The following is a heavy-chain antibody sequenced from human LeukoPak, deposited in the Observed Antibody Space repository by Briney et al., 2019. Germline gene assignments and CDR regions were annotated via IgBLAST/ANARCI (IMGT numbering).Heavy chain of an antibody. CDR1: GFTFTTYG. Sequence: GGSLRLSCAAPGFTFTTYGMSWVRQAPGKGLECVSGISGSGGITYYADSVKGRFTISRDNSKNTLYLQMNSLRADDTAVYYCAKRDYSDSNTYSPLFASWGLGTLVTVSS. CDR3: AKRDYSDSNTYSPLFAS. D-gene: IGHD3-22*01. CDR2: ISGSGGIT. J-gene: IGHJ4*02. V-gene: IGHV3-23*01.